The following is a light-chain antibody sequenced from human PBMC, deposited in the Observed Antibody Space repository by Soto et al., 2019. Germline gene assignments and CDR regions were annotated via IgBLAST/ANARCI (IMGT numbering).Light chain of an antibody. V-gene: IGLV2-14*01. CDR1: SSDIGSNNY. CDR2: EVS. CDR3: SSYTATTRL. Sequence: SALTQPASVSGSPGQSITISCTGTSSDIGSNNYVSWFQQRPGKAPTLIIYEVSNRPSGVSTHFSGSKSGNTASLAISGLLPEDEAGYYCSSYTATTRLFGGGTKLTVL. J-gene: IGLJ3*02.